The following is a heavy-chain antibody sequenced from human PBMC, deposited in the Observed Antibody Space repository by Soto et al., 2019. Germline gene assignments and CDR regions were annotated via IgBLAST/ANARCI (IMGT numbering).Heavy chain of an antibody. CDR2: INADNGKT. Sequence: ASVKVSCKASGYTFTSYVMHWVRQAPGQRLEWMGWINADNGKTKYSQKFKGRVTVTRDTSASTAYMELSSLSPEDTAVYFCARRARMGTQLSLPFDYWAQGTLVTVAS. CDR1: GYTFTSYV. J-gene: IGHJ4*02. CDR3: ARRARMGTQLSLPFDY. V-gene: IGHV1-3*01. D-gene: IGHD3-16*02.